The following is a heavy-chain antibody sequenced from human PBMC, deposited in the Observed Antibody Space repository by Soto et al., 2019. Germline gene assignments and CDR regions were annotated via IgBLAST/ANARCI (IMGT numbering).Heavy chain of an antibody. D-gene: IGHD3-10*01. CDR3: ARGRPNYFVRYGSGSYAPNIDY. J-gene: IGHJ4*02. CDR1: GGSFSGYY. Sequence: PSETLSLTCAVYGGSFSGYYWSWIRQPPGKGLEWIGEINHSGSTNYNPSLKSRVTISVDTSKNQFSLKLSSVTAADTAVYYCARGRPNYFVRYGSGSYAPNIDYWGQGTLVTVSS. V-gene: IGHV4-34*01. CDR2: INHSGST.